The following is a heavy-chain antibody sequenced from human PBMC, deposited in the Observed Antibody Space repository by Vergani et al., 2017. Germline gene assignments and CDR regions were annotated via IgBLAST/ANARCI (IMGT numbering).Heavy chain of an antibody. CDR3: ARERPRGGSGLPVKDY. V-gene: IGHV4-34*01. Sequence: VQLVESGGGLVKPGGSLRLSCAASGFTFSSYSMNWVRQAPGKGLEWIGEINHSGSTNYNPSLKSRVTISVDTSKNQFSLKLSSVTAADTAVYYCARERPRGGSGLPVKDYWGQGTLVTVSS. J-gene: IGHJ4*02. D-gene: IGHD2-15*01. CDR1: GFTFSSYS. CDR2: INHSGST.